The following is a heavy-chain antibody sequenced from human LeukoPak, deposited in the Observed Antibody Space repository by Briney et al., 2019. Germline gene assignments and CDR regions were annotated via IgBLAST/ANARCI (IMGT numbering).Heavy chain of an antibody. CDR3: ARDYLVGAPLDS. J-gene: IGHJ4*02. CDR1: GVSITNYY. CDR2: MYISGST. D-gene: IGHD1-26*01. V-gene: IGHV4-4*07. Sequence: LSETLPHTCTVSGVSITNYYLAWTRPPAGKGLEWNGRMYISGSTNYNPSLQSRVSISIDKTKNQFSLKLRSVTAADTAIYYCARDYLVGAPLDSWGQGTLVTVSS.